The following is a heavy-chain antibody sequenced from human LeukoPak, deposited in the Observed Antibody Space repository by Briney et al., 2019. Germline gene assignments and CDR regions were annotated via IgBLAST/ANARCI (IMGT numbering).Heavy chain of an antibody. Sequence: ASVKVSCKASGYIFTGYYMHWVRQAPGQGLEWMGWINPNSGGTNYAQKFQGGVTMTRDTSISTAYMELSRLRSDDTAVYYCARDKRKWLLPVDYWGQGTLVTVSS. CDR1: GYIFTGYY. CDR2: INPNSGGT. CDR3: ARDKRKWLLPVDY. V-gene: IGHV1-2*02. D-gene: IGHD3-22*01. J-gene: IGHJ4*02.